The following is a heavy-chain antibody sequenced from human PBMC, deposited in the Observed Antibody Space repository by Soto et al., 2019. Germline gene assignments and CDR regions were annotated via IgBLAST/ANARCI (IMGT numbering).Heavy chain of an antibody. J-gene: IGHJ4*02. Sequence: GGSLRLSCAVSGLTYMKYAMSWVRQAPGKGLEWVSAISGSGGSTYYADSVKGRFTISRDNSKNTLYLQMNSLRAEDTAVYYCAKARAQYYDFWSGYPVDYWGQGTLVTVSS. V-gene: IGHV3-23*01. CDR1: GLTYMKYA. CDR3: AKARAQYYDFWSGYPVDY. D-gene: IGHD3-3*01. CDR2: ISGSGGST.